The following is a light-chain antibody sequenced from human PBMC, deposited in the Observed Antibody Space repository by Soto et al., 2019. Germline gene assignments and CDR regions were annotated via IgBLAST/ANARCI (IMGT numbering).Light chain of an antibody. V-gene: IGLV2-23*01. CDR3: CAYTGSSTVV. Sequence: QSALTQAASVSGSPGQSITISCTGTSTDVGGYNLVSWYQQSPGKAPKLMIYEGSKRPSGVSNRFSGSKSGNTASLTISGLRAEDEADYYCCAYTGSSTVVFGTGTKLTVL. CDR2: EGS. J-gene: IGLJ1*01. CDR1: STDVGGYNL.